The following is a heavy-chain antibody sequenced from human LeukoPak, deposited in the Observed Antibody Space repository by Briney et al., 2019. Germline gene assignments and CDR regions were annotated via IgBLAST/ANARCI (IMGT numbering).Heavy chain of an antibody. V-gene: IGHV1-2*06. J-gene: IGHJ4*02. CDR3: SIVGATTRYYFDY. D-gene: IGHD1-26*01. Sequence: ASVKVSCKASGYTFTGYYMHWVRQAPGQGLEWMGRINPNSGGTNYAQKFQGRVTMTRDTSISTAYMELSRLRSDDTAVYYYSIVGATTRYYFDYWGQGTLVTVSS. CDR2: INPNSGGT. CDR1: GYTFTGYY.